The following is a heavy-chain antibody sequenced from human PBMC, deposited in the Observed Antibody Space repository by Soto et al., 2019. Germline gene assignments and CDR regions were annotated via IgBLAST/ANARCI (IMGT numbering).Heavy chain of an antibody. J-gene: IGHJ6*02. CDR1: GLSLSTIGEG. CDR3: VQTRCGGDCLQSYSSHSYYGLDV. D-gene: IGHD2-21*02. V-gene: IGHV2-5*02. CDR2: VYWDDDK. Sequence: QITLKESGPTLVKPTQTLTLTCTFSGLSLSTIGEGVGWIRQPPGKALEWLALVYWDDDKRYSPSLKSRLTINKDTSVNQLLLTMTNMGPVDTATYYCVQTRCGGDCLQSYSSHSYYGLDVWGQGTTVTVSS.